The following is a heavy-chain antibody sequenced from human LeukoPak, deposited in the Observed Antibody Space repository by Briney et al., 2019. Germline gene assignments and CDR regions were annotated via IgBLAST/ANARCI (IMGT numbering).Heavy chain of an antibody. Sequence: GGSLRLSCAASGFTVSSNYMSWVRQAPGKGLEWVSVIYSGGSTYYADSVKGRFTISRDNSKNTLYLQMNSLRAEDTAVYYCAREYCSGGSCYLYYFGYWGQGTLVTVSS. D-gene: IGHD2-15*01. J-gene: IGHJ4*02. CDR2: IYSGGST. CDR3: AREYCSGGSCYLYYFGY. V-gene: IGHV3-66*01. CDR1: GFTVSSNY.